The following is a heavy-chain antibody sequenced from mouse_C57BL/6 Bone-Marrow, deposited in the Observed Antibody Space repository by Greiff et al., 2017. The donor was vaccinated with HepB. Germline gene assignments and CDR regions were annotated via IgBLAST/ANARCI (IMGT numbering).Heavy chain of an antibody. J-gene: IGHJ3*01. CDR1: GYTFTSYW. D-gene: IGHD2-3*01. CDR3: ARRGDGYPWFAY. CDR2: IDPSDSYT. Sequence: VQLQQSGAELVMPGASVKLSCKASGYTFTSYWMHWVKQRPGQGLEWIGEIDPSDSYTNYNQKFNGKSTLTVDKSSSTAYMQLSSLTSEDSAVYYCARRGDGYPWFAYWGQGTLVTVSA. V-gene: IGHV1-69*01.